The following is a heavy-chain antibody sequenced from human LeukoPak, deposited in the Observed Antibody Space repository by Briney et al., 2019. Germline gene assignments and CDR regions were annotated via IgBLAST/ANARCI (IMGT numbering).Heavy chain of an antibody. CDR3: AREVPDSSRADIDF. CDR1: GFTFSDYS. CDR2: ISRSSSTI. J-gene: IGHJ4*02. Sequence: GGSLRLSCAVSGFTFSDYSMNWVRQAPGKGLEWVSFISRSSSTIYYADSVKGRFTISRDNAKNSLYLQMNSLRDGDTAVYYCAREVPDSSRADIDFRGQGTLVTVSS. D-gene: IGHD3-22*01. V-gene: IGHV3-48*02.